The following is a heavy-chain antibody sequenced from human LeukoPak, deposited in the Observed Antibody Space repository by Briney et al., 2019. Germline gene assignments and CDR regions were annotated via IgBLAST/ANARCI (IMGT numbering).Heavy chain of an antibody. Sequence: ASVKVSCKASGYTFTSYAMHWVRQAPGQRLEWMGWINASNGNTKYSQKFQGRVTITRDTSASTAYMELSSLGSEDTAVYYCARKEQLVQGWADYYYGMDVWGQGTTVTVSS. CDR3: ARKEQLVQGWADYYYGMDV. CDR1: GYTFTSYA. V-gene: IGHV1-3*01. CDR2: INASNGNT. J-gene: IGHJ6*02. D-gene: IGHD6-13*01.